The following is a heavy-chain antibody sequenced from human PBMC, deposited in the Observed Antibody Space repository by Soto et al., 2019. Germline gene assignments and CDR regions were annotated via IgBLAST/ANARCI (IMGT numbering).Heavy chain of an antibody. CDR2: INDSGDI. D-gene: IGHD3-10*01. CDR1: VGSFSGYQ. CDR3: ARGLILWFGELSRRGGYYYYMDV. V-gene: IGHV4-34*01. J-gene: IGHJ6*03. Sequence: QVQLQPWGAGLLKPSETLSLTCAVYVGSFSGYQWSWIRQTPGKGLEWIGGINDSGDINYNPSLKSRVTILVGSPKKQISLRLSSVTAADTAVYYCARGLILWFGELSRRGGYYYYMDVWGKGTTVTVSS.